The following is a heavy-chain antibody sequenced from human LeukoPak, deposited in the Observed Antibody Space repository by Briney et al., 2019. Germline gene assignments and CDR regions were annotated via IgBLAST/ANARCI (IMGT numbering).Heavy chain of an antibody. J-gene: IGHJ6*03. CDR3: VRGGSYYGAGSNYYYYMDV. CDR1: GFTFSSYG. CDR2: IRYDGSNK. Sequence: GGSLRLSCAASGFTFSSYGMHWVRQAPGKGLEWVAFIRYDGSNKYYADSVKGRFTISRDNSRNTLYLQMNSLRAEDTAVYYCVRGGSYYGAGSNYYYYMDVWGKGTTVTISS. D-gene: IGHD1-26*01. V-gene: IGHV3-30*02.